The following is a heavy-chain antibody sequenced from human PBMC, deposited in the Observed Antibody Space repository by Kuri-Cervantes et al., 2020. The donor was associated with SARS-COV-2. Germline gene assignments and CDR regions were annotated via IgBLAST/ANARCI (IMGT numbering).Heavy chain of an antibody. CDR1: GFNFSSYG. D-gene: IGHD3-9*01. J-gene: IGHJ6*02. CDR3: ARDGIITISYYYYYGMDV. V-gene: IGHV3-48*02. CDR2: ISSSSSTI. Sequence: LTCAASGFNFSSYGMNWVRQAPGKGLEWVSYISSSSSTIYYADSVKGRFTISRDNAKNSLYLQVNSLRDEDTAVYYCARDGIITISYYYYYGMDVWGQGTTVTVSS.